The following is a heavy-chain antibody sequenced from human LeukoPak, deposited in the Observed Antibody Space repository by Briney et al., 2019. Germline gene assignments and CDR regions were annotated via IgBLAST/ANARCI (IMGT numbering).Heavy chain of an antibody. J-gene: IGHJ6*02. CDR1: GFTFSSYG. CDR2: IWYDGGNK. D-gene: IGHD3-3*01. V-gene: IGHV3-33*01. Sequence: GRSLRLSCAASGFTFSSYGMHWVRQAPGKGLEWVAVIWYDGGNKYYADSVKGRFTISRDNSKNTLYLQMNSLRAEDTAVYYCARDSYYDFWSGYGYYYGMDVWGQGTTVTVSS. CDR3: ARDSYYDFWSGYGYYYGMDV.